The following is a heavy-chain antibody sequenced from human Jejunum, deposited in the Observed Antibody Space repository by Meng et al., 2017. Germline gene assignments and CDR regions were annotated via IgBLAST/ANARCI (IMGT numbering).Heavy chain of an antibody. D-gene: IGHD2/OR15-2a*01. Sequence: QVQLQESGPGLVKSSETLSLTCTVSGGSINNYYWSWIRQPPGKGLEWIGHIYYSGRAYYNPSLKSRVSISVDTSRNQFSLKLSSVTAADTAVYYCAGGIVNGWFDPWGQGTLVTVSS. CDR2: IYYSGRA. J-gene: IGHJ5*02. CDR3: AGGIVNGWFDP. CDR1: GGSINNYY. V-gene: IGHV4-59*08.